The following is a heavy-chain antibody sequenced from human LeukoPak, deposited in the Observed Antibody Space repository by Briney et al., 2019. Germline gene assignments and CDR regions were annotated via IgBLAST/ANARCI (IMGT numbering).Heavy chain of an antibody. CDR1: GFTVSSNY. CDR2: IYSGGST. D-gene: IGHD6-19*01. V-gene: IGHV3-66*01. Sequence: GGSLRLSCAASGFTVSSNYMSWDRQAPGKGLEWVSVIYSGGSTYYADSVKGRFTISRDNSKNTLYLQMNSLRAEDTAVYYCARAHSGWYHLDYWGQGTLVTVSS. CDR3: ARAHSGWYHLDY. J-gene: IGHJ4*02.